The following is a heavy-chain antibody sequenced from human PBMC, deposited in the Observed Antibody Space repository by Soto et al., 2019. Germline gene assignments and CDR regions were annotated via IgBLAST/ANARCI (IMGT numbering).Heavy chain of an antibody. V-gene: IGHV3-7*05. J-gene: IGHJ4*02. CDR1: GFTFSGYW. Sequence: EVQLVESGGGLVQPGGSLRLSCAASGFTFSGYWMNWVRQAPGKGLEWVANIKQDGSEKNYVDSVKGRFTVSRDNAKNSLYLQMNSLTAEDTAVYFCARVWALSRVFVWGQGTLVTVS. CDR2: IKQDGSEK. CDR3: ARVWALSRVFV. D-gene: IGHD3-16*01.